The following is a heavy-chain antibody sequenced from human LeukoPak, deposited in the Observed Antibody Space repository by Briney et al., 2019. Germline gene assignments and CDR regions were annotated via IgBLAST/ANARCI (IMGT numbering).Heavy chain of an antibody. J-gene: IGHJ5*02. V-gene: IGHV4-34*01. D-gene: IGHD6-6*01. CDR1: GGSFSGYY. CDR3: ARGGRYSSSYFDP. CDR2: INHSGST. Sequence: SETLSLTCAVYGGSFSGYYWSWIRQPPGKGLEWIGEINHSGSTNYNPSLKSRVTISVDTSKNQFSLKLSSVTAADTAVYYCARGGRYSSSYFDPWGQGTLVTVSS.